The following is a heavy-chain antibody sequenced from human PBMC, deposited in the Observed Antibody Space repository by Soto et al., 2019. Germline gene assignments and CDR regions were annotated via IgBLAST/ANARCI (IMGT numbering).Heavy chain of an antibody. D-gene: IGHD3-10*01. Sequence: VYLVESGGGLVEPGGSLRLSCEASGFMFRSYWMSWVRQAPGEGLEWVAYIKKGGSEIHYLESVEGRFTIFRDNARRSLFLQMNSLRAEDTAVYFCASYSGSYFPVGHDRWGQGTLVVVSS. J-gene: IGHJ5*02. CDR2: IKKGGSEI. V-gene: IGHV3-7*01. CDR3: ASYSGSYFPVGHDR. CDR1: GFMFRSYW.